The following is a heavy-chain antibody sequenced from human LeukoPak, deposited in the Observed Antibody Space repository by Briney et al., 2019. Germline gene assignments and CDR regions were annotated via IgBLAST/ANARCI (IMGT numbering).Heavy chain of an antibody. J-gene: IGHJ4*02. V-gene: IGHV3-64*01. CDR3: ARRAGSSGYDI. CDR1: GFTFSDSL. D-gene: IGHD5-12*01. CDR2: ITSNGVGT. Sequence: GGSLRLSWAASGFTFSDSLMHWVRQAAGKGLEYVSSITSNGVGTGYANSVKGTFTISRDNSNNTMYLHMGSLTAEYMAVYYCARRAGSSGYDIWGRGTLVTVSS.